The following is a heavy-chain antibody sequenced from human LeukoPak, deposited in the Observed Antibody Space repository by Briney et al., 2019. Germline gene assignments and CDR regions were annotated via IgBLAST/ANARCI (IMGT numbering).Heavy chain of an antibody. CDR1: GGSINSFY. J-gene: IGHJ4*02. Sequence: PSETLSLPCTVSGGSINSFYWSWIRQPPGKGLEWIGYIYYSGSTNYNPALKSRVTISVDTSKNQFSLKLSSVTAADTAVYYCARDCSVGSCYDYWGQGTLVTVSS. CDR2: IYYSGST. V-gene: IGHV4-59*01. CDR3: ARDCSVGSCYDY. D-gene: IGHD2-15*01.